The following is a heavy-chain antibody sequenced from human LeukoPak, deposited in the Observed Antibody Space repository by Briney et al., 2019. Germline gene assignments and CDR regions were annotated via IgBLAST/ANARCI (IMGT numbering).Heavy chain of an antibody. Sequence: SETLSLTCTVSGGSISSGNYYWSWIRQPAGKGLEWIGRISTSGSTNYNPSLKSRVTMSVDTSKNQFSLKLSSVTAADTALYYCARGIWEMATIPYWYFDIWGRGTLVTVSS. D-gene: IGHD5-24*01. V-gene: IGHV4-61*02. CDR2: ISTSGST. CDR3: ARGIWEMATIPYWYFDI. CDR1: GGSISSGNYY. J-gene: IGHJ2*01.